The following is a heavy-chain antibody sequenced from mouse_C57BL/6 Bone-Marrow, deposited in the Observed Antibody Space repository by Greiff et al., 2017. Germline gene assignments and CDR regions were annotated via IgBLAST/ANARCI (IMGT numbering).Heavy chain of an antibody. CDR3: ARDPLWYFDV. CDR2: INYDGSST. CDR1: GFTFSDYY. J-gene: IGHJ1*03. Sequence: EVKLVESEGGLVQPGSSMKLSCTASGFTFSDYYMAWVRQVPEKGLEWVANINYDGSSTYYLDSLKSRFIISRDNAKNILYLQMSSLQSEDTATYYCARDPLWYFDVWGTGTTVTVSS. V-gene: IGHV5-16*01.